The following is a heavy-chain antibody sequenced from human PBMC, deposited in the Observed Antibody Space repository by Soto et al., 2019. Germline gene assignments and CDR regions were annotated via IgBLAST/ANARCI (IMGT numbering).Heavy chain of an antibody. CDR3: ARYPYDSSGFFDH. J-gene: IGHJ4*02. D-gene: IGHD3-22*01. V-gene: IGHV3-48*04. CDR1: GFTFSSYS. Sequence: GGSLRLSCAASGFTFSSYSMNWVRQAPGKGLEWVSYISSSGRTIYYADSVKGRFTISRDNAKNTLYLQMKGLRAEDTAVYYCARYPYDSSGFFDHWGQGALVTVSS. CDR2: ISSSGRTI.